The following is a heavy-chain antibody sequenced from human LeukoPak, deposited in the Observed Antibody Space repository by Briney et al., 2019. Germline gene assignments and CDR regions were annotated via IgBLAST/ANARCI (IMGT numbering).Heavy chain of an antibody. J-gene: IGHJ4*02. CDR1: GFTFSSYE. V-gene: IGHV3-48*03. CDR3: ARDRQLLWAYYFDY. D-gene: IGHD2-2*01. Sequence: PGGSLRLSCAASGFTFSSYEMNWVRPAPGKGLEWVSYISSRGSTIYYADSVKGRFTISRDNAQNSLYLQMNSLRAEDTAVYYCARDRQLLWAYYFDYWGQGTLVTVSS. CDR2: ISSRGSTI.